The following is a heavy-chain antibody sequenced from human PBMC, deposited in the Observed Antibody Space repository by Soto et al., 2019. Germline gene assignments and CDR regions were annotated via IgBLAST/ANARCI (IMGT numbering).Heavy chain of an antibody. J-gene: IGHJ4*02. Sequence: QITLRESGPALVRPTQTLTLTCTFSGFSLSSNGVGVGWVRQPPGKALEWLALIYWDDDRRYSPPLQTRLTITKDTAKNQGVLTMTKLDPVDTGTYYCEREAYYSTYFDSWGQGTLVTVSS. D-gene: IGHD3-10*01. V-gene: IGHV2-5*02. CDR2: IYWDDDR. CDR3: EREAYYSTYFDS. CDR1: GFSLSSNGVG.